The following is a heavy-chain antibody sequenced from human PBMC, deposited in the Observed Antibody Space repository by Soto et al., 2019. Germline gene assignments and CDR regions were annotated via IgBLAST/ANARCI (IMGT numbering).Heavy chain of an antibody. D-gene: IGHD2-15*01. V-gene: IGHV4-38-2*01. CDR1: GYSISSGYY. Sequence: SETLSLTCAVSGYSISSGYYWGWLRQPPGKGLEWIGSIYHGGSTYYNPSLNSRVTLSIDMTNNHVSLILNSVTAEDTAVYYCAGAKSDCSGGSCYSGWFDPWGQGTLVTVSS. CDR3: AGAKSDCSGGSCYSGWFDP. J-gene: IGHJ5*02. CDR2: IYHGGST.